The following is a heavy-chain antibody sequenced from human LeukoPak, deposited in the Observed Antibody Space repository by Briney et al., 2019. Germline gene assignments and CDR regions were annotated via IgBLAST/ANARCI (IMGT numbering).Heavy chain of an antibody. CDR1: GFTFSSYG. Sequence: GGSLRLSCAASGFTFSSYGMHWVRQAPGKGLEWVAVIWYDGSNKYYADSVKGRFTISRDNSKNTLYLQMNSLRAEDTAVYYCAKDRRAGIMVRGALDYWGQGTLVTVSS. CDR2: IWYDGSNK. D-gene: IGHD3-10*01. CDR3: AKDRRAGIMVRGALDY. J-gene: IGHJ4*02. V-gene: IGHV3-33*06.